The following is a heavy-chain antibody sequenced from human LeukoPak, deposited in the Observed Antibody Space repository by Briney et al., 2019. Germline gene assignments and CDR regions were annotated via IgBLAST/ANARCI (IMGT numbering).Heavy chain of an antibody. Sequence: KSSETLSLTCAVHGGSFSGYYWSWIRQPPGKGLEWIGEINHSGSTNYNPSLKSRVTISVDTSKNQFSLKLSSVTAADTAVYYCARGVTIFGVVIISSSNFYFDYWGQGTLVTVSS. J-gene: IGHJ4*02. V-gene: IGHV4-34*01. CDR1: GGSFSGYY. CDR2: INHSGST. CDR3: ARGVTIFGVVIISSSNFYFDY. D-gene: IGHD3-3*01.